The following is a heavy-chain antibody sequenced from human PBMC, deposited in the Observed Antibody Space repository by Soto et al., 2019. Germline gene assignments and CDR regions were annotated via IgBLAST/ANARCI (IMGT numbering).Heavy chain of an antibody. CDR1: GTTSTGYG. Sequence: PWGSLVLCCAISGTTSTGYGMHWLRQAPGKGLEWVSGVLRDNGQIGYADSVKGRFTSSIDNARHFLYLQMNSLTVEDTALYYCVKDTATGGADVWGQGTAVTVSS. J-gene: IGHJ6*01. D-gene: IGHD2-8*02. CDR3: VKDTATGGADV. CDR2: VLRDNGQI. V-gene: IGHV3-9*02.